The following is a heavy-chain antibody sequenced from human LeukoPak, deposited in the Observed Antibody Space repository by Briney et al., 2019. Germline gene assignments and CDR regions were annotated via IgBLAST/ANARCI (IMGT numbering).Heavy chain of an antibody. D-gene: IGHD5-12*01. Sequence: KPSQTLSLTCTVSGGSISSGGYYWTWIRQPPGKGLEWIGCIYYTGSTNYNPSLKSRVTISADTSKNQFSLKLSSVTAADTAVYYCARDRGPYSGYDSYYFDYWGQGTLVTVSS. CDR1: GGSISSGGYY. V-gene: IGHV4-61*08. CDR2: IYYTGST. CDR3: ARDRGPYSGYDSYYFDY. J-gene: IGHJ4*02.